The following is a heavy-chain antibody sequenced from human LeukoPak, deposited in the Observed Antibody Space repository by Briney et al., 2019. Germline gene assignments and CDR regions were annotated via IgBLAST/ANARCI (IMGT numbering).Heavy chain of an antibody. J-gene: IGHJ6*03. CDR2: IYTSGST. D-gene: IGHD6-19*01. CDR1: GGSISSGSYY. V-gene: IGHV4-61*02. CDR3: ARGADYYYYYMDV. Sequence: SSETLSLTCTVSGGSISSGSYYWSWIRQPAGTGLEWIGRIYTSGSTNYNPSLKSRVTISVDTSKNHFSLKLSSVTAADTAVYYCARGADYYYYYMDVWGKGTTVTISS.